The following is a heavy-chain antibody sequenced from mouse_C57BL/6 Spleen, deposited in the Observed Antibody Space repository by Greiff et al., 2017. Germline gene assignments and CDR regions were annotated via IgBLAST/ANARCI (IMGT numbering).Heavy chain of an antibody. V-gene: IGHV1-55*01. J-gene: IGHJ2*01. Sequence: VQLQQPGAELVKPGASVKMSCKASGYTFTSYWITWVKQRPGQGLEWIGDIYPGSGSTNYNEKFKSKATLTVDTSSSTAYMQLSSLTSEDSAVYYCARLGALYSDPYYFDYWGQGTTLTVSS. CDR1: GYTFTSYW. CDR3: ARLGALYSDPYYFDY. CDR2: IYPGSGST. D-gene: IGHD2-13*01.